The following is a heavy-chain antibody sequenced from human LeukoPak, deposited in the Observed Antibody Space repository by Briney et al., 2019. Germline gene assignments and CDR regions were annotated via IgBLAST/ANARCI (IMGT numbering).Heavy chain of an antibody. CDR3: ASGVPRPYSSSSGAFDI. D-gene: IGHD6-6*01. Sequence: GASVKVSCKASGYTFTSYGISWVRQAPGQGLEWMGWISAYNGNTNYAQKLQGRVTMTTDTSTSTAYMELRSLRSEDTAVYYCASGVPRPYSSSSGAFDIWGQGTMVTVSS. CDR1: GYTFTSYG. J-gene: IGHJ3*02. V-gene: IGHV1-18*01. CDR2: ISAYNGNT.